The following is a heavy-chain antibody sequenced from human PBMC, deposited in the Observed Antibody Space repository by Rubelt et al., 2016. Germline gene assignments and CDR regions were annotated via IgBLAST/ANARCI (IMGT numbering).Heavy chain of an antibody. V-gene: IGHV4-39*01. J-gene: IGHJ5*02. Sequence: QLQLRESGPGLVKPSETLTLTCSVGDDSFKNTSFYWAWIRQSPGRGLEWIGSIYYSGSTYYNPSLKSRVTISVDTSKNQFSLKLSSVTAADTAVYCCARHREGWCSSTSCYGDWFDPWGQGTLVTVSS. CDR3: ARHREGWCSSTSCYGDWFDP. D-gene: IGHD2-2*01. CDR1: DDSFKNTSFY. CDR2: IYYSGST.